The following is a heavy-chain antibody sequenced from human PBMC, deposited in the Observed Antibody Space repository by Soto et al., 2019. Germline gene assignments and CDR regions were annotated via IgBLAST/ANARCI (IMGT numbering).Heavy chain of an antibody. CDR2: IDYSGAST. J-gene: IGHJ4*02. V-gene: IGHV3-23*01. D-gene: IGHD6-19*01. CDR1: GFTFRVYA. Sequence: PGGSLRLSCAASGFTFRVYAMIWVRQAPGKGLEWVSTIDYSGASTRYADSVGGRFTISRDNSKNTLYLQMNSLTAEDTAVYYCSPDSSRGEFDCWGQGTLVTVSS. CDR3: SPDSSRGEFDC.